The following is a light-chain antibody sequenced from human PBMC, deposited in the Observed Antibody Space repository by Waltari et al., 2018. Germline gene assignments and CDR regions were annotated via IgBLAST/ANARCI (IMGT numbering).Light chain of an antibody. J-gene: IGKJ2*01. V-gene: IGKV3-15*01. CDR1: QSIAWN. Sequence: LMTQSPPTLSVSPGERATLSCRASQSIAWNLAWYQQKPGQAPRLLIYGASTRATDVPDRFSGSGSGTEFSLTISSLQSEDFAVYYCQQYNNWRTFGQGTKLEIK. CDR2: GAS. CDR3: QQYNNWRT.